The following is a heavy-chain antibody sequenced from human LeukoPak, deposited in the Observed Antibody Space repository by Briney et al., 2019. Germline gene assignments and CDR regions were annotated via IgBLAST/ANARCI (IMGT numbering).Heavy chain of an antibody. CDR1: GFTFSSYS. CDR3: AREAGFMDFWSGPGAFDI. V-gene: IGHV3-48*01. J-gene: IGHJ3*02. D-gene: IGHD3-3*01. CDR2: ISSSSSTI. Sequence: PGGSLRLSCAASGFTFSSYSMNWVRQAPGKGLEWVSYISSSSSTIYYADSVKGRFTISRDNAKNSLYLQMNSLRAEDTAVYYCAREAGFMDFWSGPGAFDIWGQGTMVTVSS.